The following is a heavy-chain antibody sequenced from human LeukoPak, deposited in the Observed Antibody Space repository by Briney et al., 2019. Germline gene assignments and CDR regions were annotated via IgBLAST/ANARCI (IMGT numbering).Heavy chain of an antibody. CDR3: ARDDNLYSSSWCYFDY. D-gene: IGHD6-13*01. CDR1: GFTFSSYS. CDR2: ISSSSSTI. V-gene: IGHV3-48*01. Sequence: PGGSLRLSCAASGFTFSSYSMNWVRQAPGKGLEWVSYISSSSSTIYYADSVKGRFTISRDNAKNSLYLQMNSLRAEDTAVYYCARDDNLYSSSWCYFDYWGQGTLVTVSS. J-gene: IGHJ4*02.